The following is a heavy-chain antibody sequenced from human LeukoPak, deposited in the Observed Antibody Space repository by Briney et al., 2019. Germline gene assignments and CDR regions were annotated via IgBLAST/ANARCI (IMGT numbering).Heavy chain of an antibody. D-gene: IGHD2-15*01. V-gene: IGHV4-59*01. CDR3: ARAPRRGYCSGRSCYSFDY. CDR2: IYYSGST. CDR1: GASISNYY. J-gene: IGHJ4*02. Sequence: SETLSLTCTVSGASISNYYWSCIRQPPGKGLEWIGYIYYSGSTNYNPSLKSRVTISVDTSKSQFSLNLSSVTAADTAVYYCARAPRRGYCSGRSCYSFDYWGQGTLVTVSS.